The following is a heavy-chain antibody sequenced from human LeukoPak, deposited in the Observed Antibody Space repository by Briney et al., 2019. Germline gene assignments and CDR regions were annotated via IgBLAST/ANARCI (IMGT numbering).Heavy chain of an antibody. CDR2: IYSGGST. CDR1: GFTVSSNY. D-gene: IGHD3-3*01. J-gene: IGHJ5*02. Sequence: PGGSLRLSCAASGFTVSSNYMSWVRQAPGKGLEWVSVIYSGGSTYYADSVKGRFTISRDNSKNTLYLQMNSLRAEDTAVYYCARAHYDFWSANWFDPWGQGTLVTVSS. CDR3: ARAHYDFWSANWFDP. V-gene: IGHV3-53*01.